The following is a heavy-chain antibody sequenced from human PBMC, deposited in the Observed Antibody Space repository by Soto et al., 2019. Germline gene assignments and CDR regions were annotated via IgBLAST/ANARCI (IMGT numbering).Heavy chain of an antibody. D-gene: IGHD2-21*02. Sequence: PGGSLRLSCAASGFTFSSYGMHWVRQAPGKGLEWVAVISYDGSNKYYADSVKGRFTISRDNSKNTLYLQMNSLRAEDTAVYYCAKALRSCGGDCSYYFYYAMDVWGQGTTVTVPS. CDR1: GFTFSSYG. V-gene: IGHV3-30*18. CDR2: ISYDGSNK. J-gene: IGHJ6*02. CDR3: AKALRSCGGDCSYYFYYAMDV.